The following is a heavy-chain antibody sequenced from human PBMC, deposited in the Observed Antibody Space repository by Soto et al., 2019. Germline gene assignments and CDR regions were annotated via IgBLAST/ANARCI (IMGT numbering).Heavy chain of an antibody. CDR3: AXPPAGIAAAGYYYGMDV. Sequence: SVKVSCKASGGTFSSYAISWVRQAPGQGLEWMGGIIPIFGTANYAQKFQGRVTITADESTSTAYMELSSLRSEDTAVYYCAXPPAGIAAAGYYYGMDVWGQGTTVTVSS. V-gene: IGHV1-69*13. CDR1: GGTFSSYA. D-gene: IGHD6-13*01. J-gene: IGHJ6*02. CDR2: IIPIFGTA.